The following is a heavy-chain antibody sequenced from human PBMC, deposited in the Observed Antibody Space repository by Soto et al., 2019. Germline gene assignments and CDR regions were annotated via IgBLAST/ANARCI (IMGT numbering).Heavy chain of an antibody. CDR2: ISYSGTT. CDR1: GGSITGDNYF. CDR3: AREVNSPATSDAFDI. D-gene: IGHD1-26*01. V-gene: IGHV4-31*03. J-gene: IGHJ3*02. Sequence: QVHLQESGPGLVKPSQTLSLTCTVSGGSITGDNYFWSWVRQHPEKGLEWIGYISYSGTTYYNPSLKSRVTISVDTSKNQFFLSLISVTAADTAMYYCAREVNSPATSDAFDIWGQGTVVTVSS.